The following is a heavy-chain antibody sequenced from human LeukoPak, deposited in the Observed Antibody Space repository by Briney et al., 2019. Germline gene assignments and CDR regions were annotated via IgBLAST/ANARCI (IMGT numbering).Heavy chain of an antibody. CDR2: ISSSSGAI. Sequence: PGGSLRLSCAASGFTFSSYSMNWVRQTPSKGLEWISYISSSSGAIYYADSVKGRFTISRDNAKNSLYLQMNSLRDEDTAVYYCARDPPAPFVYGGTYPPDAFDIWGQGAMVTVSS. CDR3: ARDPPAPFVYGGTYPPDAFDI. J-gene: IGHJ3*02. CDR1: GFTFSSYS. D-gene: IGHD1-26*01. V-gene: IGHV3-48*02.